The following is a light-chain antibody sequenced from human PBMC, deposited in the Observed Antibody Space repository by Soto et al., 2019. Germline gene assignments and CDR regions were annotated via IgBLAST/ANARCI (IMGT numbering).Light chain of an antibody. Sequence: DIQMTQSPSYLSASVGDRVTITCRASQSISSYLNWYQQKPGKTPKLLIYDASSLQSGVPSRFICSGSGTDFTLTISSLQPEDFATYYCQQSYSTPLSFGGGTKVEIK. CDR2: DAS. CDR3: QQSYSTPLS. J-gene: IGKJ4*01. V-gene: IGKV1-39*01. CDR1: QSISSY.